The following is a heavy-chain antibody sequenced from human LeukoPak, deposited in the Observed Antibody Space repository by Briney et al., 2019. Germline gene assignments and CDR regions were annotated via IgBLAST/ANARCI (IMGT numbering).Heavy chain of an antibody. Sequence: PGGSLRLSCAASGFTFSSYAMSWVRQAPGKGLEWVSAISGSGGSTYYADSVKGRFTISRDNSKNTLYLQMNSLRAEDTAVYYCAKSFSRDYYYYKDVWGKGTTVTVSS. CDR3: AKSFSRDYYYYKDV. D-gene: IGHD3-16*01. CDR1: GFTFSSYA. CDR2: ISGSGGST. V-gene: IGHV3-23*01. J-gene: IGHJ6*03.